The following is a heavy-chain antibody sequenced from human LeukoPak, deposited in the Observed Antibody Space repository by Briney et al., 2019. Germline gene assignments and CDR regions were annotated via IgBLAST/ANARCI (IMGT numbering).Heavy chain of an antibody. J-gene: IGHJ6*03. V-gene: IGHV3-7*01. CDR3: ARAGYDFWSGYYMDV. CDR1: GFTFSRYW. D-gene: IGHD3-3*01. CDR2: IKQDGSEK. Sequence: GGSLRLSCAASGFTFSRYWMSWVRQAPGKGLEWVANIKQDGSEKYYVDSVKGRFTISRDNAKNSLYLQMNSLRAEDTAVYYCARAGYDFWSGYYMDVWGKGTTVTVSS.